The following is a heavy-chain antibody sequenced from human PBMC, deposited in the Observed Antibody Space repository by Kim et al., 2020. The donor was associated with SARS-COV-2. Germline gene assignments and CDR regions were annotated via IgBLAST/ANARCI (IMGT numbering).Heavy chain of an antibody. D-gene: IGHD5-12*01. CDR3: ARDTRGIVATYDY. V-gene: IGHV1-18*01. Sequence: YAQKLQGRVTMTTGTSTSTAYMELRSLRSDDTAVYYCARDTRGIVATYDYWGQGTLVTVSS. J-gene: IGHJ4*02.